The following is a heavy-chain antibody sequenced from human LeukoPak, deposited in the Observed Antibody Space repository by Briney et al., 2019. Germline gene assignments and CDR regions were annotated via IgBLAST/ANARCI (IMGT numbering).Heavy chain of an antibody. D-gene: IGHD4-17*01. Sequence: PSETLSLTCTVSGGSISSYYWSWIRQPAGKGLEWIGRIYTSGSTNYNPSLKSRVTMSVDTSKNQFSLKLSSVTAADTAVYYCARQTTVTTSRWFDPWGQGTPVTVSS. J-gene: IGHJ5*02. CDR3: ARQTTVTTSRWFDP. CDR2: IYTSGST. V-gene: IGHV4-4*07. CDR1: GGSISSYY.